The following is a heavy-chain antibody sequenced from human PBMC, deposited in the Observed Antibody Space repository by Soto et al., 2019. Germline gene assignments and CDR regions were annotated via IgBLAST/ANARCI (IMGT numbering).Heavy chain of an antibody. J-gene: IGHJ6*02. CDR1: GFTFSSYA. D-gene: IGHD3-3*01. Sequence: PGGSLRLSCAASGFTFSSYAMSWVRQAPGKGLEWVSAISGSGGSTYYADSVKGRFTISRDNSKNTLYLQMNSLRAEDMAVYYCAKDSKRFLAIGMDVWGQGTTVTVSS. CDR2: ISGSGGST. CDR3: AKDSKRFLAIGMDV. V-gene: IGHV3-23*01.